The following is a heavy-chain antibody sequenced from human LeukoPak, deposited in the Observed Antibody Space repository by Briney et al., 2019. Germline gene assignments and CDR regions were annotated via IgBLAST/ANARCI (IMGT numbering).Heavy chain of an antibody. J-gene: IGHJ5*02. V-gene: IGHV1-18*01. CDR1: GYTFTSYG. Sequence: ASVTVSCKASGYTFTSYGISWVRQAPGQGLEWMGWISAYNGNTNYAQKLQGRVTMTTDTSTSTAYMELRSLRSDDTAVYYCARQTMYCSGGSCYGFDPWGQGTLVTVSS. CDR2: ISAYNGNT. D-gene: IGHD2-15*01. CDR3: ARQTMYCSGGSCYGFDP.